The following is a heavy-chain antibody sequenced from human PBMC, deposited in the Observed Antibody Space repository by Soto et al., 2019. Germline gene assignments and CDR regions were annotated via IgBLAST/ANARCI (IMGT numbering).Heavy chain of an antibody. D-gene: IGHD3-22*01. CDR1: GGSISSYY. Sequence: KTSETLSLTCTVSGGSISSYYWSWIRQPPGKGLEWIGYIYYSGSTNYNPSLKSRVTISVDTSKNQFSLKLSSVTAADTAVYYCARDYYDSSGFPYFQHWGQGTLVTVSS. CDR2: IYYSGST. J-gene: IGHJ1*01. V-gene: IGHV4-59*01. CDR3: ARDYYDSSGFPYFQH.